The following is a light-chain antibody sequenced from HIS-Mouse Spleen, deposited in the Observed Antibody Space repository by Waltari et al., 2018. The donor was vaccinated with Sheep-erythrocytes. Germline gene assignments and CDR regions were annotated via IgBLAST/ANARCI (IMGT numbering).Light chain of an antibody. J-gene: IGLJ2*01. Sequence: QSALTQPRSVSGSPGQSVTISCTGTSSDVGGYNYVSWYQQQPGKAPKLRIYDVSKRPCGVPDHFSGPKAGNTASLTISGLQAEDEADYYCCSYAGSYTLVFGGGTKLTVL. CDR2: DVS. CDR3: CSYAGSYTLV. V-gene: IGLV2-11*01. CDR1: SSDVGGYNY.